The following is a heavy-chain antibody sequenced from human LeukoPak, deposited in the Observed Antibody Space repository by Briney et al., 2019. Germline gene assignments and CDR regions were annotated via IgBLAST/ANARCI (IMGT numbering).Heavy chain of an antibody. Sequence: GRSLRLSCAASGFTFSNYAMHWVRQAPGKGPAWVTLISYDGSNIQCADSVKGRFTISRDNSKNTLYLQMNSLRAEDTAVYYCARGFLEWLLYFDYWGQGTLVTVSS. CDR3: ARGFLEWLLYFDY. V-gene: IGHV3-30-3*01. CDR1: GFTFSNYA. J-gene: IGHJ4*02. D-gene: IGHD3-3*01. CDR2: ISYDGSNI.